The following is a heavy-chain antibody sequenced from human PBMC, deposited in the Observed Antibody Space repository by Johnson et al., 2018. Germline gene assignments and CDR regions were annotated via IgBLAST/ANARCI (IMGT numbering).Heavy chain of an antibody. CDR2: ISAGTGIT. CDR3: VASTPSYYMDV. V-gene: IGHV1-3*01. D-gene: IGHD2-2*01. J-gene: IGHJ6*03. Sequence: QVQLVESGAEVKKPGASVKVSCKASGYSFTNSGMHWVRQAPGQRLEWMGWISAGTGITKYSEKFQGSVTITRGTSASTAYMDLSSLRSEDTAVYYCVASTPSYYMDVWGTGTTVTVSS. CDR1: GYSFTNSG.